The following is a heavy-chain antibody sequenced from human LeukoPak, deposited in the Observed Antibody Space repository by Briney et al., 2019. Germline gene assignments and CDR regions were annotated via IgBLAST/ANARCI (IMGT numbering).Heavy chain of an antibody. CDR3: ARDNYCSSTDCYNFDY. V-gene: IGHV3-7*01. J-gene: IGHJ4*02. CDR1: GFTFSSYW. CDR2: IKQDESEK. Sequence: GGSLRLSCTASGFTFSSYWMSWVRQAPGKGLEWVANIKQDESEKYYVDSVKGRFTISRDTSTNTLYLQMNSLRVDDTAVYYCARDNYCSSTDCYNFDYWGQGTLVTVSS. D-gene: IGHD2-2*02.